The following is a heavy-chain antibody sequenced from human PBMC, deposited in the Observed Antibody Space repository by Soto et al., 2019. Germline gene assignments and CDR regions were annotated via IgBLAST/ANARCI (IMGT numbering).Heavy chain of an antibody. V-gene: IGHV1-3*01. CDR3: ARDLLDIVVVPAAPLIYMDV. CDR2: INAGNGNT. D-gene: IGHD2-2*01. CDR1: GYTFTSYA. Sequence: ASVTVSCKASGYTFTSYAMHWVRQAPGQRLEWMGWINAGNGNTKYSQKFQGRVTITRDTSASTAYMELSSLRSEDTAVYYCARDLLDIVVVPAAPLIYMDVWGKGTTVTVSS. J-gene: IGHJ6*03.